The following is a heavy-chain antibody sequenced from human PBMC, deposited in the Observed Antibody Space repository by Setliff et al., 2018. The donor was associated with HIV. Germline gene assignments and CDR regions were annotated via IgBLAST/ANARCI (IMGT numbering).Heavy chain of an antibody. CDR1: GYTFTGYY. CDR2: INPNSGGT. V-gene: IGHV1-2*02. CDR3: AREPDYGIRDAFDI. Sequence: ASVKVSCKASGYTFTGYYMHWVRQAPGQGLEWMGWINPNSGGTNYTQKFQGRVTMTRDTSISTAYTELSRLRSDDTAVYYCAREPDYGIRDAFDIWGQGTMVTVSS. D-gene: IGHD4-17*01. J-gene: IGHJ3*02.